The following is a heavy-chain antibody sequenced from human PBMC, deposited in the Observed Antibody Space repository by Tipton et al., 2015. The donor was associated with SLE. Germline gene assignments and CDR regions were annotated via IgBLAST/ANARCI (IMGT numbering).Heavy chain of an antibody. D-gene: IGHD3-3*01. V-gene: IGHV4-61*01. Sequence: QVQLVQSGPEVKPSETLSLSCDVSGFSISSGYYWGWIRQFPGKGLEWIGYFYYSGSANYNPSLKSRVTISLDKSKNQFSLKLTSVTAADTAVYYCARGGTVFGVVLNWFDPWGQGTLVTVSS. CDR3: ARGGTVFGVVLNWFDP. CDR2: FYYSGSA. CDR1: GFSISSGYY. J-gene: IGHJ5*02.